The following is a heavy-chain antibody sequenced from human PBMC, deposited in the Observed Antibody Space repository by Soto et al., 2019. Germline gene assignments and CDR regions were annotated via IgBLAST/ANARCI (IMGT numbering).Heavy chain of an antibody. Sequence: GASVKVSCKASGYTFTSYGISWVRQAPGQGLEWMGIINPSGGSTSYAQKFQGRVIMTRDTSTSTVYMELSRLRSEDTAVYYCARDPYRSSGWPREYFRHWGQGTLVTV. V-gene: IGHV1-46*03. CDR3: ARDPYRSSGWPREYFRH. D-gene: IGHD6-19*01. CDR2: INPSGGST. J-gene: IGHJ1*01. CDR1: GYTFTSYG.